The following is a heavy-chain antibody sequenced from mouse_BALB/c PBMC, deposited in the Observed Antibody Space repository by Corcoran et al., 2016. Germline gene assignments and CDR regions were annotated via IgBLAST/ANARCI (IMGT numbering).Heavy chain of an antibody. V-gene: IGHV9-3-1*01. Sequence: QIQLVQSGPELKKPGETVKISCKASGYTFTHYGMNWVKQAPGKGLKGMGWINTYTGEPTYADDFKGRFAFSLETSASTAYLQINNLKNEDTATYFCAREPYAMDYWGQGTSVTVSS. CDR1: GYTFTHYG. CDR2: INTYTGEP. CDR3: AREPYAMDY. J-gene: IGHJ4*01. D-gene: IGHD6-1*01.